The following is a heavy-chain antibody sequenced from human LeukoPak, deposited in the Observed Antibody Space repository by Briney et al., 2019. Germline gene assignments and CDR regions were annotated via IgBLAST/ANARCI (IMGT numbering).Heavy chain of an antibody. CDR1: GFTFRNYW. Sequence: GGSMRLSCVASGFTFRNYWMRWVRQAPGRWLDWVATIMQDGILKHYVDSVKGRFTISRDNAANSLYLQMDSLRVEDTAVYYCARLGGETTRFDLWGQGALVTVSS. CDR3: ARLGGETTRFDL. J-gene: IGHJ5*02. V-gene: IGHV3-7*01. D-gene: IGHD3-16*01. CDR2: IMQDGILK.